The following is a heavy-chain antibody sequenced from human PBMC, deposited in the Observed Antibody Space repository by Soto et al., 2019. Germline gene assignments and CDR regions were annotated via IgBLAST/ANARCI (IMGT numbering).Heavy chain of an antibody. Sequence: SETLSLTCSVSSGSISPYYWSWIRQSPGKGLDWIGYVHYTGRTNYNPSLKSRVTISVDTPISTAYMELSRLRSDDTAVYYCARDPLVVVMVYAPSANWFDPWGQGTLVTVSS. J-gene: IGHJ5*02. D-gene: IGHD2-8*01. CDR2: VHYTGRT. V-gene: IGHV4-59*01. CDR1: SGSISPYY. CDR3: ARDPLVVVMVYAPSANWFDP.